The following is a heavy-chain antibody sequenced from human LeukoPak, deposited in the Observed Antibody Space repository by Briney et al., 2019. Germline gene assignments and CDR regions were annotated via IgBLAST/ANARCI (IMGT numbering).Heavy chain of an antibody. Sequence: PGGSLRLSCAASGFTFSSYAMHWVRQAPGKGLEWVAVISYDGSNKYYADSVKGRFTISRDNSKNTLYLQMNSLRAEDTAVYYCARTGEYSSSWYGVLDYWGQGTLVTVSS. V-gene: IGHV3-30-3*01. CDR3: ARTGEYSSSWYGVLDY. CDR2: ISYDGSNK. J-gene: IGHJ4*02. D-gene: IGHD6-13*01. CDR1: GFTFSSYA.